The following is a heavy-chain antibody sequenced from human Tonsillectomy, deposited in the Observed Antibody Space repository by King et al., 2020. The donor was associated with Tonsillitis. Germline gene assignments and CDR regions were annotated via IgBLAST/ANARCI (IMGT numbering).Heavy chain of an antibody. V-gene: IGHV3-30*18. J-gene: IGHJ3*02. CDR2: ISYDGSNK. Sequence: VQLVESGGGVVQPGRSLRLSCAASGFTFSRYGIHWVRQAPGKGLEWVAVISYDGSNKYYADSVKGRFTISRDNSRTTLYLQMHSLRAEDTAVYYCAKDEGISGYTDAFDIWGQGTMVTVSS. CDR1: GFTFSRYG. CDR3: AKDEGISGYTDAFDI. D-gene: IGHD3-22*01.